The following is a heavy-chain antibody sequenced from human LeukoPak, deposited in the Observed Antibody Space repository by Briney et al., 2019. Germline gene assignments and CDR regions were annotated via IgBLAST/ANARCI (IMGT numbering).Heavy chain of an antibody. CDR3: ARPSSSGWYAPFF. CDR2: ISSKGDYT. V-gene: IGHV3-64*01. D-gene: IGHD6-19*01. J-gene: IGHJ4*02. Sequence: GGSLRLTCAASGFTFSTYAMHWVRQAPGKGLEYVAAISSKGDYTHYANSVKGRFTISRDNSKNTLYLEMGSLRAEDMAVYYCARPSSSGWYAPFFWGQGTLVTVSS. CDR1: GFTFSTYA.